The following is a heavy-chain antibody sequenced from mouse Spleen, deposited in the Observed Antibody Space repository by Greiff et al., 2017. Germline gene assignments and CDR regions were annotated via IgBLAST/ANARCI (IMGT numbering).Heavy chain of an antibody. CDR2: IYPGNGDT. D-gene: IGHD2-4*01. CDR3: TIPDDYDVAWFAY. Sequence: EVQLQQSGTVLARPGASVKMSCKTSGYTFTSYWMHWVKQRPGQGLEWIGAIYPGNGDTSYNQKFKGKAKLTAVTSASTAYMELSSLTNEDSAVYYCTIPDDYDVAWFAYWGQGTLVTVSA. CDR1: GYTFTSYW. V-gene: IGHV1-5*01. J-gene: IGHJ3*01.